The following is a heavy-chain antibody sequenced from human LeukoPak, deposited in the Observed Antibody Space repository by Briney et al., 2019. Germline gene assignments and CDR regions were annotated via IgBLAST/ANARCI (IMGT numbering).Heavy chain of an antibody. CDR3: ARQRQSTVDLDY. J-gene: IGHJ4*02. Sequence: PSETLSLTCTVSGGSISSSSYYWGWIRQPPGKGLEWIGSIYYSGSTYYNPSLKSRLTLSVDTSKNQFSLKLSSVTAADTAVYYCARQRQSTVDLDYWGQGTLVTVSS. D-gene: IGHD4-17*01. CDR2: IYYSGST. V-gene: IGHV4-39*01. CDR1: GGSISSSSYY.